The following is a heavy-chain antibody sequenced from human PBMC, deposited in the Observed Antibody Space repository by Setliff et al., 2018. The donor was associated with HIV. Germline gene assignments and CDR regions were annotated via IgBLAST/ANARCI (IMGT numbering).Heavy chain of an antibody. Sequence: ETLSLTCTVSGVSISSHYWSWVRQPPGKGLEWIGYIYYSGSTNYDPSLKSRVTIPLDTSKNQFSLKLSSMTAADTAVYYCARGFGSYYRIESGQYFDYWGHGTLVTVSS. D-gene: IGHD1-26*01. CDR3: ARGFGSYYRIESGQYFDY. CDR2: IYYSGST. CDR1: GVSISSHY. J-gene: IGHJ4*01. V-gene: IGHV4-59*11.